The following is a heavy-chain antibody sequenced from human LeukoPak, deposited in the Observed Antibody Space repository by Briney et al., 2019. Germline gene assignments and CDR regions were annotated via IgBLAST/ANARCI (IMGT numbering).Heavy chain of an antibody. CDR2: IYYSGST. J-gene: IGHJ6*03. Sequence: TSETLSLTCTVSGGSISSSSYYWGWIRQPPGKGLEWIGSIYYSGSTYYNPSLKSRVTISVDTSKNQFSLKLSSVTAADTAVYYCARLIGNVVTALYYYYYMGVWGKGTTVTISS. D-gene: IGHD2-21*02. V-gene: IGHV4-39*01. CDR1: GGSISSSSYY. CDR3: ARLIGNVVTALYYYYYMGV.